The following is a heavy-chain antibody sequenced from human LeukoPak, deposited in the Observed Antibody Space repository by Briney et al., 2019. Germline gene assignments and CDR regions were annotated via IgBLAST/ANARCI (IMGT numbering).Heavy chain of an antibody. CDR1: GFTFSTPW. CDR2: IKQDASET. Sequence: GGSLRLSCAASGFTFSTPWMSWVRQAPGKGLEWVANIKQDASETNYVDSVKGRFTISRDNAKNSLYLQMNSLRAEDTAVYYCARPRVPDSWGQGTLVTVSS. J-gene: IGHJ4*02. CDR3: ARPRVPDS. V-gene: IGHV3-7*01.